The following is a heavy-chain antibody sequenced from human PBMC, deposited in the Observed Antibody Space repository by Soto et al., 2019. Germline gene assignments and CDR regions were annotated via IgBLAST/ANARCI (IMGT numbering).Heavy chain of an antibody. D-gene: IGHD6-13*01. CDR3: ARGGTSGWLKGAYDV. J-gene: IGHJ3*01. Sequence: QVQLVQSGAEVKKPGSSVKVSCKASGGTLNKHAITWVRRAPGQGLEWLGGIIPMFGIPNYPQKFQGRVTMTADVSTNTSHMELHSLTSDDTAVYYCARGGTSGWLKGAYDVWGQGTMVTVSS. CDR2: IIPMFGIP. V-gene: IGHV1-69*01. CDR1: GGTLNKHA.